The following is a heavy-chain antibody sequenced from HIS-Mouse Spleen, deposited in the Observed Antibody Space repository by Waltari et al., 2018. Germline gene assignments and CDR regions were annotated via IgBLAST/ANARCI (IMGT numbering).Heavy chain of an antibody. Sequence: EVQLVESGGGLVQPGGSLRLSCVASGFTVSSNYMSWVRQAPGKVLEWVSVIYSGGSTYYADSVKGRFTISRDNSKNTLYLQMNSLRAEDTAVYYCARSEGLPYYFDYWGQGTLVTVSS. CDR3: ARSEGLPYYFDY. CDR1: GFTVSSNY. J-gene: IGHJ4*02. V-gene: IGHV3-66*01. D-gene: IGHD3-3*01. CDR2: IYSGGST.